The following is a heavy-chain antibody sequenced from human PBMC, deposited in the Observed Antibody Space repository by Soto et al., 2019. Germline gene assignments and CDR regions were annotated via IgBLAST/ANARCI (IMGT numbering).Heavy chain of an antibody. CDR3: VTVWGQD. CDR1: GGSISSSSYY. D-gene: IGHD3-16*01. CDR2: IYYSGST. Sequence: QLQLQESGPGLVKPSETLSLTCTVSGGSISSSSYYWGWIRQPPGKGLEWIGRIYYSGSTYYNPSLKSRVTIYVDTSKNTFSLKLGSVTAADSPVYSCVTVWGQDWGQGTLVTVSS. V-gene: IGHV4-39*01. J-gene: IGHJ4*02.